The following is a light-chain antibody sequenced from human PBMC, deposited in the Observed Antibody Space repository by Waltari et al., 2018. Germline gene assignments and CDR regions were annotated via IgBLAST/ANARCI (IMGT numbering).Light chain of an antibody. J-gene: IGLJ2*01. CDR1: SSNIGAGYD. V-gene: IGLV1-40*01. CDR2: RDD. Sequence: QSVLTQPPSVSGAPGQSVTISCTGSSSNIGAGYDVHWYQKIPGSAPKVLIYRDDNRPSGVPCRFSGSKSGTSAYLSVTGLHAEDEADYFCQSYDRDLNAVLFGGGTKLTVL. CDR3: QSYDRDLNAVL.